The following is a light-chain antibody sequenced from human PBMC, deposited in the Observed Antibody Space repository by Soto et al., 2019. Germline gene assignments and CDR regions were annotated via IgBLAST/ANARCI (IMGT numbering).Light chain of an antibody. CDR1: SSDVGSYNR. V-gene: IGLV2-18*02. Sequence: QSTLTQPPSVSGSPRQSFTISCTGTSSDVGSYNRVSWYQQPPGTAPKLMIYDVSNRPSGVPDRFSGSKSGNAASLTITGLQAEDEADYSCSSYTSSSTYVFGTGTKVTVL. CDR2: DVS. J-gene: IGLJ1*01. CDR3: SSYTSSSTYV.